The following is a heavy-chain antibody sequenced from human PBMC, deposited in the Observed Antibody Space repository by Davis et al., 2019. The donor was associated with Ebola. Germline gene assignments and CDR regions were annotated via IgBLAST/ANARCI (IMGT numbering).Heavy chain of an antibody. D-gene: IGHD4-17*01. CDR2: ISSSGSTI. J-gene: IGHJ3*02. V-gene: IGHV3-11*01. CDR1: GFTFSDYY. Sequence: GESLKISCAASGFTFSDYYMSWIRQAPGKGLEWVSYISSSGSTIYYADSVKGRFTISRDNAKNSLYLQMNSLRAEDTAVYYCARVRNDYGDIDAFDIWGQGTMVTVSS. CDR3: ARVRNDYGDIDAFDI.